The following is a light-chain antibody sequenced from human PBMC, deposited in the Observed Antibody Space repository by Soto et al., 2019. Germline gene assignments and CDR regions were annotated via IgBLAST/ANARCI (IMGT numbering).Light chain of an antibody. J-gene: IGKJ1*01. CDR2: DAS. Sequence: DIQMTQSPSTVSASVGDRVTITCRASQSISSWLAWYQQKPGKAPKLLIYDASSLESGVPSRVSGSGYVTEFNLTISSLQPDDFANYHCQQYYNYPWTVGQGTKVEVK. CDR1: QSISSW. V-gene: IGKV1-5*01. CDR3: QQYYNYPWT.